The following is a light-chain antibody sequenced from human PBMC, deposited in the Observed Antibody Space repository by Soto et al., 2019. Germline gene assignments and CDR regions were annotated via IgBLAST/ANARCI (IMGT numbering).Light chain of an antibody. V-gene: IGLV2-14*01. Sequence: QSALTQPASVSGSPGQSITISCTGTSSDVGGYNYVCWYQQHPGKAPKLMIYDVSNRPSGVSNRFSGSKFGNTVSLTISGLQAEDEADYYCSSYTSSSLYVFGSGTKLTVL. CDR1: SSDVGGYNY. CDR2: DVS. J-gene: IGLJ1*01. CDR3: SSYTSSSLYV.